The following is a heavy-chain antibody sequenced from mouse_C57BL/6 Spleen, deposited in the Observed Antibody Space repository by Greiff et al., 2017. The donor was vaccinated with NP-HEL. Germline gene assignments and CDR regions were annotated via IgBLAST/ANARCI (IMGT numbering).Heavy chain of an antibody. Sequence: VQLQQSGPELVKPGASVKISCKASGYAFSSSWMNWVKQRPGKGLEWIGRIYPGGGDTNYTGKFKGKATLTADKSSSTAYMQLSSLTSEDSAVYFCARAYYDYDGWFAYWGQGTLVTVSA. CDR2: IYPGGGDT. CDR1: GYAFSSSW. D-gene: IGHD2-4*01. J-gene: IGHJ3*01. CDR3: ARAYYDYDGWFAY. V-gene: IGHV1-82*01.